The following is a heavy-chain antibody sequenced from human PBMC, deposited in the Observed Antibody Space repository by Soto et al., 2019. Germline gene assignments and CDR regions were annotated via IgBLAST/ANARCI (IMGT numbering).Heavy chain of an antibody. CDR2: ISSSSSYT. Sequence: GGSLRLSCAASGFTFSDYYMSWIRQAPGKGLEWVSYISSSSSYTNYADSVKGRFTISRDNAKNSLYLQMNSLRAEDTAVYYCARVDGGGSSSFFVDYWGQGTLVTVSS. J-gene: IGHJ4*02. D-gene: IGHD6-6*01. CDR1: GFTFSDYY. V-gene: IGHV3-11*06. CDR3: ARVDGGGSSSFFVDY.